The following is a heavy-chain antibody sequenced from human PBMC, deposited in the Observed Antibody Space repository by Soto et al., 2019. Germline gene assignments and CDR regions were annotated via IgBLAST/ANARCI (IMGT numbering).Heavy chain of an antibody. Sequence: GGSLRLSCAASGFTFSSYDMHWVRQATGKGLEWVSAIGTAGDTYYPGSVKGRFTISRENAKNSLYLQMNSLRAGDTAVYYCARAAIKGGTSIAARPNWYFDLWGRGTLVTVSS. J-gene: IGHJ2*01. CDR2: IGTAGDT. V-gene: IGHV3-13*01. CDR1: GFTFSSYD. D-gene: IGHD6-6*01. CDR3: ARAAIKGGTSIAARPNWYFDL.